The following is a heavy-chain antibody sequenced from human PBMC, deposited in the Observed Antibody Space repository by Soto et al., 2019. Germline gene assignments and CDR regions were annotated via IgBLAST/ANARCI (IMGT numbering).Heavy chain of an antibody. J-gene: IGHJ4*02. CDR2: IRSRPHKYAT. V-gene: IGHV3-73*02. CDR1: GLNFSGSA. CDR3: TTERDY. Sequence: EVQLVESGGGLVRIGGSLKLSCATSGLNFSGSAMHWARQASGKGLEWVGRIRSRPHKYATTYAASVEGRFTISRDDSKNTVYLQMNCLKTDDAAMYYCTTERDYWGRGTLVTVSS.